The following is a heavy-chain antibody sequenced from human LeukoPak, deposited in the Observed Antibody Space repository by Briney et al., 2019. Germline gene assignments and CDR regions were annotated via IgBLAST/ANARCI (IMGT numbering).Heavy chain of an antibody. D-gene: IGHD5-12*01. Sequence: GGSLRLSCAASGFTFDDYPMHWVRQAPGEGLEWVSLITWDGGITYYADSVKGRFTISRDNIRNSLYLQMNSLRTDDTAVYYCAKAYSGYDYYFDSWGQGTLVTVSS. V-gene: IGHV3-43*01. J-gene: IGHJ4*02. CDR3: AKAYSGYDYYFDS. CDR2: ITWDGGIT. CDR1: GFTFDDYP.